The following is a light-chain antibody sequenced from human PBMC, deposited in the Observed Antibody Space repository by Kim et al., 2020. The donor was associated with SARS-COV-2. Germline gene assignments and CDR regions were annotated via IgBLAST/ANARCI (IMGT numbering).Light chain of an antibody. CDR3: AAWDDSLSGWV. V-gene: IGLV1-47*01. CDR1: SSTTESKY. J-gene: IGLJ3*02. Sequence: GQSATSSCSGGSSTTESKYAYWHQQVPGTAPKVLIYRSNQRTSGVPDRFSGSKSGTSASLAISGLRSEDEADYYCAAWDDSLSGWVFGGGTQLTVL. CDR2: RSN.